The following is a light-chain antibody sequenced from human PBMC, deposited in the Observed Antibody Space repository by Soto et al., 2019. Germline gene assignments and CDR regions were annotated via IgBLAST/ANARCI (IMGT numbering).Light chain of an antibody. Sequence: DIQMTQSPSILSASVGDIVTITCRASQSIGKHLNWYQQKPGKAPKFLVYGVSKLQSGVPSRFTGSGSGTDFTLTVNDLKPEDFATYYCQQSYSSPTTFGQGTRLEIK. CDR2: GVS. J-gene: IGKJ5*01. CDR3: QQSYSSPTT. V-gene: IGKV1-39*01. CDR1: QSIGKH.